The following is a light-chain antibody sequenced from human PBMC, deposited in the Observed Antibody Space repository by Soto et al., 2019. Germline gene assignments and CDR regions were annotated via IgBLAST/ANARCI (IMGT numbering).Light chain of an antibody. Sequence: DIQMTQSPSSLSASVGDRVTITCRASQGIRNDLSWYQQKSGKAPKRLIYSASSLQSGVPSRFSGSGPGTEFTLTISSLQPEDFTTYYCLQHNTYPLTFGGGTRWIS. CDR3: LQHNTYPLT. V-gene: IGKV1-17*01. CDR2: SAS. CDR1: QGIRND. J-gene: IGKJ4*01.